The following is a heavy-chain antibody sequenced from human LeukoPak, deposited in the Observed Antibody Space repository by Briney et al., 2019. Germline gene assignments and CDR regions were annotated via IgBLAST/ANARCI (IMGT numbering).Heavy chain of an antibody. D-gene: IGHD6-19*01. J-gene: IGHJ3*02. CDR1: GFTVSSNY. CDR3: ARALGSGITKSGHDAFDM. Sequence: GGSLRLSCAASGFTVSSNYMTWVRQAPGKGLQWVSVIYAGGNAYYADSVKGGFTISRDNSKNTVYLQMNSLRVEDTAIYYCARALGSGITKSGHDAFDMWGQGTMVTVSS. CDR2: IYAGGNA. V-gene: IGHV3-53*01.